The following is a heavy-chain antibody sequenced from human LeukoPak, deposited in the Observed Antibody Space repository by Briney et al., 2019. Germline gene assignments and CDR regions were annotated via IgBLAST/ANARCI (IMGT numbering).Heavy chain of an antibody. CDR2: INPSGGST. V-gene: IGHV1-46*01. CDR1: GYTFTSYY. D-gene: IGHD2-21*02. J-gene: IGHJ5*02. Sequence: ASVKVSCKASGYTFTSYYMHWVRQAPGQGLEWMGIINPSGGSTSYAQKFQGRVTITRDTSTSTVYMELSSLRSEDTAVYYCARRVWAYSGGDWYAQLFDPWGQGTLVTVSS. CDR3: ARRVWAYSGGDWYAQLFDP.